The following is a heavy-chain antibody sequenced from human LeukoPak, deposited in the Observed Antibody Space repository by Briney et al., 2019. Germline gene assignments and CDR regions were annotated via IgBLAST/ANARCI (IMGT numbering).Heavy chain of an antibody. CDR2: IHKSAIT. Sequence: GGSLRLSCAASGFTVSSNYMTWVRQAPGKGLEWVSVIHKSAITYYADTVKGRFTISRDNSKNMLYLQMNSLRAEDTAVYYCASPFRVRGARDYMDVGGKGTTFTISS. V-gene: IGHV3-53*01. CDR1: GFTVSSNY. CDR3: ASPFRVRGARDYMDV. J-gene: IGHJ6*03. D-gene: IGHD3-10*01.